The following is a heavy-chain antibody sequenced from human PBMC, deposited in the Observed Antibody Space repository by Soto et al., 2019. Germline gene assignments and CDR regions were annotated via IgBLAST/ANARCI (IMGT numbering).Heavy chain of an antibody. CDR1: GDSVSSNSAA. J-gene: IGHJ4*02. CDR2: TYYRSKWYN. V-gene: IGHV6-1*01. Sequence: SQTLSLTCAISGDSVSSNSAAWNWIRQSPSRGLEWLGRTYYRSKWYNDYAVSVKSRITINPDTSKNQFSLKLSSVTAADTAVYYCARSHYGPFDFWSGYSNYGSGSSFDYWGQGTLVTVSS. CDR3: ARSHYGPFDFWSGYSNYGSGSSFDY. D-gene: IGHD3-3*01.